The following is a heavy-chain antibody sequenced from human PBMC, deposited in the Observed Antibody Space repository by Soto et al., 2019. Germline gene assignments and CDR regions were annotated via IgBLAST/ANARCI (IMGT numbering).Heavy chain of an antibody. CDR2: IFPGDSDT. CDR3: VRPNFGALTHFDF. V-gene: IGHV5-51*01. J-gene: IGHJ4*02. Sequence: GESLKISCKAIGYTFTNYWIGWVRQTPGKGLEWMVIIFPGDSDTRYNPSFEGQVTVSADESISTAYLQWNTLKASDTAMYYCVRPNFGALTHFDFWRQGTLVTVSS. CDR1: GYTFTNYW. D-gene: IGHD3-16*01.